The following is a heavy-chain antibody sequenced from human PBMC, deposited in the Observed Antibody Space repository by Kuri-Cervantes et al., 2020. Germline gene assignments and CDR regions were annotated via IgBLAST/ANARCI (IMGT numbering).Heavy chain of an antibody. CDR3: ARGIPAGWRNSHVSWFDP. Sequence: ASVKVSCKASGYSFSSYGISWVRQAPGQGLEWMGIINPSGGSTSYAQKFQGRVTMTRDTSTSTVYMELSSLRSEDTAVYYCARGIPAGWRNSHVSWFDPWGQGTLVTVSS. V-gene: IGHV1-46*01. CDR2: INPSGGST. D-gene: IGHD4-23*01. CDR1: GYSFSSYG. J-gene: IGHJ5*02.